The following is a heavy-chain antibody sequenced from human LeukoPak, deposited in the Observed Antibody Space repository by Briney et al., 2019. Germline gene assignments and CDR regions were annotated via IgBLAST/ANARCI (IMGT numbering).Heavy chain of an antibody. V-gene: IGHV3-23*01. J-gene: IGHJ4*02. CDR3: AKTYRDYFDY. Sequence: PGGSLRLSCAASGFTFNSYAMNWVRQAPGKGLEWISAISASGASTFYADFVKGRFTISRDNAKNTVSLQLNSLRAEDTAIYYCAKTYRDYFDYWGRGTLVTVSS. CDR1: GFTFNSYA. D-gene: IGHD5-18*01. CDR2: ISASGAST.